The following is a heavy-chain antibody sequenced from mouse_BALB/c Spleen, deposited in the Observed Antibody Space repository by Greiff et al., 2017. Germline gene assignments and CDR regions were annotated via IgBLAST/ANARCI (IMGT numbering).Heavy chain of an antibody. CDR3: ARGITTVGRTFAY. Sequence: QVQLQQSGAELMKPGASVKISCKATGYTFSSYWIEWVKQRPGHGLEWIGEILPGSGSTNYNEKFKGKATFTADTSSNTAYMQLSSLTSEDSAVYYCARGITTVGRTFAYWGQGTLVTVSA. D-gene: IGHD1-1*01. J-gene: IGHJ3*01. CDR2: ILPGSGST. V-gene: IGHV1-9*01. CDR1: GYTFSSYW.